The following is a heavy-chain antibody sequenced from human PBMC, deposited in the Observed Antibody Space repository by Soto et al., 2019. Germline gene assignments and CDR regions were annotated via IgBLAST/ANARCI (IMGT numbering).Heavy chain of an antibody. J-gene: IGHJ6*03. CDR1: GFTFSNAW. D-gene: IGHD2-15*01. CDR3: TTERVVVVVAAPYYYYYMDV. V-gene: IGHV3-15*01. Sequence: GGSLRLSCAASGFTFSNAWMSWVRQAPGKGLEWVGRIKSKTDGGTTDYAAPVKGRFTISRDDSKNTLYLQMNSLKTEDTAVYYCTTERVVVVVAAPYYYYYMDVWGKGTTVTVSS. CDR2: IKSKTDGGTT.